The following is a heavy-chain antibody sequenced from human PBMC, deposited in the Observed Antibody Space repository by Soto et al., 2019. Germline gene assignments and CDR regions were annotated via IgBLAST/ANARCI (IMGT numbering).Heavy chain of an antibody. CDR2: IYYSGST. J-gene: IGHJ4*02. Sequence: SETLSLTCTVSGGSISSYYWSWIRQPPGKGLEWIGYIYYSGSTNYNPSLKSRVTISVDTSKNQFSLTLSSVTAADTAVYYCARVKSSSYYFDYWGQETLVTVSS. V-gene: IGHV4-59*01. CDR1: GGSISSYY. D-gene: IGHD6-6*01. CDR3: ARVKSSSYYFDY.